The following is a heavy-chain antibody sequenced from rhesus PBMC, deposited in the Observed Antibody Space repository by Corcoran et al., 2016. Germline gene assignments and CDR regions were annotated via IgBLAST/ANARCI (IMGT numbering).Heavy chain of an antibody. CDR3: ARRGYSYSFDY. CDR2: IYGGSGST. D-gene: IGHD5-12*01. CDR1: GGSISSSNW. V-gene: IGHV4S7*01. Sequence: QVQLQESGPGLVKPSETLSLTCAVSGGSISSSNWWSWIRQSPGQGLELIGYIYGGSGSTSYNPSLKSRVTISTDTSKNQFSLKLSSVTAADTAVYYCARRGYSYSFDYWGQGVLVTVSS. J-gene: IGHJ4*01.